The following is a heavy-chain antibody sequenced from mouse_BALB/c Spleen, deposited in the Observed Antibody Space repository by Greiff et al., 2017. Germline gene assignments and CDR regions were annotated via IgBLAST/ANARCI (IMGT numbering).Heavy chain of an antibody. CDR3: TRGGFYAMDY. J-gene: IGHJ4*01. CDR2: IYPGNSDT. CDR1: GYTFTSYW. D-gene: IGHD1-2*01. Sequence: EVQLQQSGTVLARPGASVTMSCTASGYTFTSYWMHWVKQRPGQGLEWIGAIYPGNSDTSYNQKFKGKAKLTAVTSTSTAYMELSSLTNEDSAVYYCTRGGFYAMDYWGQGTSVTVSS. V-gene: IGHV1-5*01.